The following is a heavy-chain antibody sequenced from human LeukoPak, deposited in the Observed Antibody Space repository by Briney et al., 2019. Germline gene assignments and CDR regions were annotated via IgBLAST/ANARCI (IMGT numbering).Heavy chain of an antibody. V-gene: IGHV4-34*01. CDR1: VGSFSGYY. CDR3: ARSRGVRGNFDY. J-gene: IGHJ4*02. CDR2: INHRGST. D-gene: IGHD2-2*01. Sequence: SETLSLTCAVYVGSFSGYYWSWTRHPPGKGLEWIGEINHRGSTNSNPSLKSRVTISGDTSKNQFSLKLSSVTAADTAVYYCARSRGVRGNFDYWGQGTLVTVSS.